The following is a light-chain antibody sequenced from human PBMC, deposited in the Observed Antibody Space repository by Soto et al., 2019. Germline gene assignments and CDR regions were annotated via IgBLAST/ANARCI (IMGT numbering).Light chain of an antibody. CDR1: QSVNRNY. CDR3: HQYGLLPRHP. V-gene: IGKV3-20*01. J-gene: IGKJ2*01. CDR2: GAS. Sequence: VLTQSPGTLSLSPGERAILSCRASQSVNRNYLAWYQQKPGQAPRLLIYGASSRATGVPNRFSGSGSGTDFTLTISSLEPEDFAVYYCHQYGLLPRHPFGQGTKLEIK.